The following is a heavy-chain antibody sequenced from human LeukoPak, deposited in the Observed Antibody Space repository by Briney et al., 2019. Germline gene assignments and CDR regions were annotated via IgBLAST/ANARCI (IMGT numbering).Heavy chain of an antibody. CDR1: GGSFSGYY. Sequence: SETLSLTCAVYGGSFSGYYWSWIRQPPGKGLEWIGEINHSGSTNYNPSLKSRVTISVDTSKNQFSLKLSSVTAADTAVYYCARLTVGVGAHDAFDIWGQGTMVTVSS. J-gene: IGHJ3*02. CDR2: INHSGST. D-gene: IGHD1-26*01. CDR3: ARLTVGVGAHDAFDI. V-gene: IGHV4-34*01.